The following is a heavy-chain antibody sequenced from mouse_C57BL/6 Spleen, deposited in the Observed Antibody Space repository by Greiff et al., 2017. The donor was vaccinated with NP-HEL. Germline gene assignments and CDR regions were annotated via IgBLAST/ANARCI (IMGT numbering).Heavy chain of an antibody. CDR2: ISSGGSYT. Sequence: EVQRVESGGDLVKPGGSLKLSCAASGFTFSSYGMSWVRQTPDKRLEWVATISSGGSYTYYPDSVKGRFTISRDNAKNTLYLQMSSLKSEDTAMYYCARHDYGFAYWGQGTLVTVSA. CDR3: ARHDYGFAY. V-gene: IGHV5-6*01. D-gene: IGHD2-4*01. CDR1: GFTFSSYG. J-gene: IGHJ3*01.